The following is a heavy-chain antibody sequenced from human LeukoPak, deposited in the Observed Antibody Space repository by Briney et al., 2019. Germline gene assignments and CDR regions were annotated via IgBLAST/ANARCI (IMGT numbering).Heavy chain of an antibody. J-gene: IGHJ4*02. CDR1: GFAFNYAW. Sequence: PGESLRLSCAASGFAFNYAWVTWVRQAPGKGLEWVANINVDGSEKYYVDSVKGRFTISRDNTKNSFNLQMSSLRAEDTAVYYCARPYCSGATCYSPPDYWGQGTLVTVSS. CDR2: INVDGSEK. V-gene: IGHV3-7*01. D-gene: IGHD2-15*01. CDR3: ARPYCSGATCYSPPDY.